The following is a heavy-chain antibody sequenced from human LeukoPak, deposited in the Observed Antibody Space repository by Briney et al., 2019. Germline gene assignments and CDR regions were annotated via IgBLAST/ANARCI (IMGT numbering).Heavy chain of an antibody. CDR3: ARDRYGDGFAHLDY. Sequence: ASVKVSCKASGYTFTSYAIHWVRQAPGQGLEWMGWITPSGGTNYPQKFQGRVAIIWDTSITTAYMDLSRLTSDDTAVYYCARDRYGDGFAHLDYWGQGALVTVSS. CDR1: GYTFTSYA. V-gene: IGHV1-2*02. D-gene: IGHD5-24*01. J-gene: IGHJ4*02. CDR2: ITPSGGT.